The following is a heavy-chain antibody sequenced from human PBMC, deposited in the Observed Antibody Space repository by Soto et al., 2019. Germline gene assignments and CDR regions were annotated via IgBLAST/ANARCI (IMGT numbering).Heavy chain of an antibody. CDR3: ATYPNSPSTRLPFDI. CDR2: IYYSGST. V-gene: IGHV4-30-4*01. D-gene: IGHD3-16*01. J-gene: IGHJ3*02. Sequence: PSETLSLTCTVSGGSISSGDSYCSWIRQPPGKGLAWSGYIYYSGSTYYNPSLKSRVTISVDSSKNQFSLKLSSVTDADTAVYYCATYPNSPSTRLPFDIWGQGTRVTVSS. CDR1: GGSISSGDSY.